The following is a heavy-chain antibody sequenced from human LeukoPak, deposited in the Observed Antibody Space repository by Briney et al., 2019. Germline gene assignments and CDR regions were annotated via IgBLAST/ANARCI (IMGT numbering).Heavy chain of an antibody. CDR3: ARQRDDYGGNRATDY. Sequence: GGSLRLSCAASGFTFSSYGMHWVRQAPGKGLEWVAFIRYDGSNKYYADSVKGRFTISRDNSKNTLYPQMNSLRAEDTAVYYCARQRDDYGGNRATDYWGQGTLVTVSS. CDR2: IRYDGSNK. J-gene: IGHJ4*02. CDR1: GFTFSSYG. D-gene: IGHD4-23*01. V-gene: IGHV3-30*02.